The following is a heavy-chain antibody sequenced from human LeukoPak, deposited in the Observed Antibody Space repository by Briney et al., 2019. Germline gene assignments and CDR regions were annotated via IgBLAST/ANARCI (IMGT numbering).Heavy chain of an antibody. CDR3: AGAYAGYASRFDY. CDR2: IYYSGNT. D-gene: IGHD1-1*01. J-gene: IGHJ4*02. Sequence: PSETLSLTCSVSGGSISSSSYYWGWIRQPPGKGLEWIGSIYYSGNTYNNPSLKSRVTVSVDTSKNQFSLKLSSVIEADTAVYYCAGAYAGYASRFDYWGQGILVTVSS. V-gene: IGHV4-39*07. CDR1: GGSISSSSYY.